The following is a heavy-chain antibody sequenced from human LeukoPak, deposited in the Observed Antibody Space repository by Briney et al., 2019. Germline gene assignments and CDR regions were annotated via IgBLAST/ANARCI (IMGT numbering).Heavy chain of an antibody. CDR3: ARTFSRYWFDP. J-gene: IGHJ5*02. Sequence: YPSETLSLTCTVSGVSISSYYWSWIRQPPGKGLEWIGYIFYSGSTNYNPSLKSRVTISVDTSKNQFSLKLSSVTAADTAVYYCARTFSRYWFDPWGQGTLVTVSS. CDR2: IFYSGST. V-gene: IGHV4-59*01. D-gene: IGHD3-3*02. CDR1: GVSISSYY.